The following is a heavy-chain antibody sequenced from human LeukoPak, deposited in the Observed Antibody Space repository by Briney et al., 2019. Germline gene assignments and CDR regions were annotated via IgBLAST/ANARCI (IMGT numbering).Heavy chain of an antibody. V-gene: IGHV4-59*11. CDR2: IYYSGST. CDR3: ARGVVTTVSYYMDV. J-gene: IGHJ6*03. D-gene: IGHD4-11*01. Sequence: SETLSLTCTVSGGSISSHCWSWIRQPPGKELEWIGYIYYSGSTNYNPSPNSRVTISVDTSKNQFSLKLSSVTAADTAVYYCARGVVTTVSYYMDVWGKGTTVTVSS. CDR1: GGSISSHC.